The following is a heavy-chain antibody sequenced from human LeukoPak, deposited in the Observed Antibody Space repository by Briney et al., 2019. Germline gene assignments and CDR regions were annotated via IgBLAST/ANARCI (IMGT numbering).Heavy chain of an antibody. V-gene: IGHV3-30*04. Sequence: GGSLRLSCAASGFTFSSYAMSWVRQAPGKGLEWVAVISYDGSNKYYADSVKGRFTISRDNSKNTLYLQMNSLRAEDTAVYYCARDPGSGYEEHFDYWGQGTLVTVSS. J-gene: IGHJ4*02. CDR2: ISYDGSNK. CDR3: ARDPGSGYEEHFDY. CDR1: GFTFSSYA. D-gene: IGHD5-12*01.